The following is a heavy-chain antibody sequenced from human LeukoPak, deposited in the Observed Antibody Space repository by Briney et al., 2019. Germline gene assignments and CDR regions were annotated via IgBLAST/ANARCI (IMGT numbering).Heavy chain of an antibody. J-gene: IGHJ3*02. CDR2: INHSGST. D-gene: IGHD1-26*01. CDR3: ARISGIRSLDI. V-gene: IGHV4-34*01. CDR1: GGSFTDSY. Sequence: SETLSLTCAVYGGSFTDSYWRWLRQPPGKGLEWIGEINHSGSTNYHPSLKSRLTISVDTSKSQFSLKLTSVTAADTAVYYCARISGIRSLDIWGQGAMVTVSS.